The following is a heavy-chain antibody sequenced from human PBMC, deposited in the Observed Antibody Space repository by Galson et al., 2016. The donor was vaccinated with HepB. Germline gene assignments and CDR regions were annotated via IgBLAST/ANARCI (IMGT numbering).Heavy chain of an antibody. CDR1: GFSLSTSRMS. J-gene: IGHJ4*02. CDR3: ARSRHIFDSAWRDYFDY. Sequence: PALVKPTQTLTLTCTFSGFSLSTSRMSVSWIRQPPGKALEWLALINWGDDKYYSTSLKTRHTISKDTSKNQVVLTMTNMDPVDTATYYCARSRHIFDSAWRDYFDYGGQGTLVTVSS. V-gene: IGHV2-70*01. D-gene: IGHD6-19*01. CDR2: INWGDDK.